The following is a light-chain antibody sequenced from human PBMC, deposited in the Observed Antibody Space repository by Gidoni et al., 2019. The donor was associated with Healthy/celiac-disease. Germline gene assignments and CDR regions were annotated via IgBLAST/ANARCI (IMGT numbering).Light chain of an antibody. Sequence: VMPPSPATLSVSPGERAHLSCRASQSVSSNLAWYQQKPGQVPRLRIYGASTRATGIPARFRGSGSGTEFTLTISSLQSEDFAVYYCQQYNNWPPLTFGGGTKVEIK. J-gene: IGKJ4*01. CDR3: QQYNNWPPLT. CDR1: QSVSSN. V-gene: IGKV3-15*01. CDR2: GAS.